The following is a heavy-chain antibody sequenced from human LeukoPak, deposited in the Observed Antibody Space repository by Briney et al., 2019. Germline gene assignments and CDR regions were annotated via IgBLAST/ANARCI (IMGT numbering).Heavy chain of an antibody. CDR1: GYSFTSYW. CDR3: ARQAPNSKRGYLDY. J-gene: IGHJ4*02. Sequence: KFGESLQISGKCSGYSFTSYWVGWVRQLPGKGLEWMGIIYPGDSDTRYSPSFQGQVTISADKSISTAYLQWSSLKASDTAMYYCARQAPNSKRGYLDYWGQGTLVTVSS. CDR2: IYPGDSDT. V-gene: IGHV5-51*01. D-gene: IGHD4-23*01.